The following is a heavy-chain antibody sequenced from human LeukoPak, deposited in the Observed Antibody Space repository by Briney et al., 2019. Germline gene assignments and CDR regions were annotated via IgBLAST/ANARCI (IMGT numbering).Heavy chain of an antibody. CDR1: GYTFTSYA. V-gene: IGHV1-2*02. Sequence: ASVKVSCKASGYTFTSYAMNWVRQAPGQGLEWVGWINPNSGGTNYAQKFQGRVTMTRDTSISTAYMELSRLRSDDTAVYYCARVIGGDIAAAGQPFDYWGQGTLVTVSS. D-gene: IGHD6-13*01. J-gene: IGHJ4*02. CDR2: INPNSGGT. CDR3: ARVIGGDIAAAGQPFDY.